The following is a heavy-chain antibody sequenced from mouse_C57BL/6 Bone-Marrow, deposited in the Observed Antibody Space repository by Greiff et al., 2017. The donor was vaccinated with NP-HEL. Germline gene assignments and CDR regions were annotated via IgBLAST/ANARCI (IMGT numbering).Heavy chain of an antibody. CDR1: GYTFTSYW. V-gene: IGHV1-61*01. Sequence: VQLQQPGAELVRPGSSVKLSCKASGYTFTSYWMDWVKQRPGQGLEWIGNIYPSDGETHYNQKFKDKATLTVDKSSSTAYMQLSSLTSEDSAVYYCARHYGSSFYFDYWGQGTTLTVSS. CDR2: IYPSDGET. J-gene: IGHJ2*01. D-gene: IGHD1-1*01. CDR3: ARHYGSSFYFDY.